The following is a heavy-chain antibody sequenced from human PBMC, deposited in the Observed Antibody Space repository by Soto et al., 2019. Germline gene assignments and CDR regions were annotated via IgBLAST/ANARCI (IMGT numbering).Heavy chain of an antibody. CDR3: TTLRLDP. CDR2: VNPNTGVT. J-gene: IGHJ5*02. CDR1: GYTFTACY. Sequence: ASVKFSCKASGYTFTACYMNCVRQAPGQGLEWMGWVNPNTGVTKYAQKFQGRVTMTRDTSINTAYMELSGLTSDDTAVYYCTTLRLDPWGQGTLVTVSS. V-gene: IGHV1-2*02. D-gene: IGHD3-9*01.